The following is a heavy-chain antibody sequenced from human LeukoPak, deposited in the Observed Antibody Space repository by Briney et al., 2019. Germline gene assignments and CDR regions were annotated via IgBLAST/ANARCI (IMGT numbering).Heavy chain of an antibody. CDR3: AKAGTYDYYGMDV. V-gene: IGHV3-30*18. CDR2: ISYDGSNK. CDR1: GFTFSSYG. D-gene: IGHD1-1*01. Sequence: GGSLRLSCAASGFTFSSYGMHWVRQAPGKGLEWVAVISYDGSNKYYADSVKGRFTISGDNSKNTLYLQMNSLRAEDTAVYYCAKAGTYDYYGMDVWGQGTTVTVSS. J-gene: IGHJ6*02.